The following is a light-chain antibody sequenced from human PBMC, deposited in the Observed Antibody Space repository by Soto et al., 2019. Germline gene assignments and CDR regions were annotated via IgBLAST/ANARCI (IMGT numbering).Light chain of an antibody. Sequence: EIVLMQSPCTLSLSPGERATLSCRASQSVSSSYLAWYQQKPGQAPRLLIYGASSRATGIPDRFSGSGSGTDFTLTISRLEPEDFAVYYCQQYGSSPRTFGGGTKVDIK. CDR3: QQYGSSPRT. CDR2: GAS. J-gene: IGKJ4*01. CDR1: QSVSSSY. V-gene: IGKV3-20*01.